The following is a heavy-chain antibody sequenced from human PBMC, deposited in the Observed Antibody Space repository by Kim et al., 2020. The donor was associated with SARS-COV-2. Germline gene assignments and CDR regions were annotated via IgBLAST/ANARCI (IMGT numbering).Heavy chain of an antibody. V-gene: IGHV3-7*03. CDR2: IKQDGSEK. Sequence: GGSLRLSCAASGFTFSNYWMSWVRQAPGKGLEWVANIKQDGSEKYYVDSVKGRFTISRDNTKNSLYLQMNSLRAEDTAVYYCARGGSDVDYWGQGTLVTVSS. J-gene: IGHJ4*02. CDR3: ARGGSDVDY. D-gene: IGHD6-19*01. CDR1: GFTFSNYW.